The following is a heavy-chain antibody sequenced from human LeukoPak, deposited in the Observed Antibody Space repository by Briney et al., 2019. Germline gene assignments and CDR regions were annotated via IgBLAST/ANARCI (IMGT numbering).Heavy chain of an antibody. D-gene: IGHD3-3*02. V-gene: IGHV1-18*01. J-gene: IGHJ6*02. CDR2: ISAYNGDT. Sequence: ASVKVSCKPSGYTFFSFGISWVRQAPGQGLEWMGWISAYNGDTKYAQKFQGRVTKTTDTSTSTAYIELRSLRADDTAVYYCATPTGGSFGEAYYGMDVWGQGTAVTVSS. CDR1: GYTFFSFG. CDR3: ATPTGGSFGEAYYGMDV.